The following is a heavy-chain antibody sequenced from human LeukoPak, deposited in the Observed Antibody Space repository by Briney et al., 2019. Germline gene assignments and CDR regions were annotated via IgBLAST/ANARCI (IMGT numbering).Heavy chain of an antibody. D-gene: IGHD6-13*01. CDR1: AGSISSSNW. Sequence: SETLSLTCSVSAGSISSSNWWSWVRQPPGKGLEWIGEIYHSGSTNYNPSLKSRVTISVDKSKNQFSLKLSSVTAADTAVYYCARDAGRQLASLYFFDYWGQGTLVTVSS. J-gene: IGHJ4*02. V-gene: IGHV4-4*02. CDR3: ARDAGRQLASLYFFDY. CDR2: IYHSGST.